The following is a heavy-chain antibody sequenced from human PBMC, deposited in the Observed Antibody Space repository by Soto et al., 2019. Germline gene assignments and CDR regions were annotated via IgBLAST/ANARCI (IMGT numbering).Heavy chain of an antibody. Sequence: GGALRLSWASSGITFSSYWMSGVRHAPGKGVEWVANRKHDGSEKYSVDSVKGRVTIPRDNAKNSLHLQMNSLRAEDTAVYYCAKVGDCGRDCYPHNWFDPWGQGTLVTVSS. J-gene: IGHJ5*02. V-gene: IGHV3-7*05. CDR2: RKHDGSEK. CDR3: AKVGDCGRDCYPHNWFDP. CDR1: GITFSSYW. D-gene: IGHD2-21*02.